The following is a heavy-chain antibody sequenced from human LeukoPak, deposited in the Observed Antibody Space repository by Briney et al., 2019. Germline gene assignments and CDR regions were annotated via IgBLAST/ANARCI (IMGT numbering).Heavy chain of an antibody. V-gene: IGHV3-30*03. Sequence: PGGSLRLSCAASRFTFSTYGMYWVRQAPGKGLEWVAVISYDGSNKYYADSVKGRFTISRDNSKNTLYLQMNSLRAEDTAVYYCAGSYYYDSSGLRYWGQGTLVTVSS. CDR3: AGSYYYDSSGLRY. CDR1: RFTFSTYG. D-gene: IGHD3-22*01. CDR2: ISYDGSNK. J-gene: IGHJ4*02.